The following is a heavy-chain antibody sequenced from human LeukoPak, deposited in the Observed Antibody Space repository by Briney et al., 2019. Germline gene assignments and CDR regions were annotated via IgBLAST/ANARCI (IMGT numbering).Heavy chain of an antibody. CDR2: INQDGSQT. CDR3: ATDVLNGYFEN. CDR1: GFTFSNKW. V-gene: IGHV3-7*01. J-gene: IGHJ1*01. D-gene: IGHD2-8*01. Sequence: GGSLRLSCVVSGFTFSNKWMSWIRQTQGKGRECLTNINQDGSQTKYADSVRGRFAISRDNAKNSLYLQMSNLRAEATAVYYCATDVLNGYFENWGQGTLVTVSS.